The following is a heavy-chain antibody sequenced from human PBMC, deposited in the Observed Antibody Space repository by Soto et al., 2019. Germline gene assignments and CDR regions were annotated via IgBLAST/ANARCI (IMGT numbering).Heavy chain of an antibody. CDR3: AIYYDSSGYSYYFDY. CDR1: GGSVCSGSYY. D-gene: IGHD3-22*01. CDR2: IYYSGST. Sequence: SETLSLTCTVSGGSVCSGSYYWSWIRQPPGKGLEWIGYIYYSGSTNYNPSLKSRVTISVDTSKNQFSLKLSSVTAADTAVYYCAIYYDSSGYSYYFDYWGQGTLVTVS. J-gene: IGHJ4*02. V-gene: IGHV4-61*01.